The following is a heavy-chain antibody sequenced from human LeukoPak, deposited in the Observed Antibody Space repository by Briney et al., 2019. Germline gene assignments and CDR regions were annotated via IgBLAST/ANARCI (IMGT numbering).Heavy chain of an antibody. V-gene: IGHV1-69*05. CDR2: IIPIFGTA. Sequence: ASVKVSCKASGGTFSSYAISWVRQAPGQGLEWMGGIIPIFGTANYAQKFQGRVTMTRDTSISTAYMELSSLRSDDSAVYYCARETNWGSSDAFDIWGQGTMVTVSS. CDR3: ARETNWGSSDAFDI. CDR1: GGTFSSYA. D-gene: IGHD7-27*01. J-gene: IGHJ3*02.